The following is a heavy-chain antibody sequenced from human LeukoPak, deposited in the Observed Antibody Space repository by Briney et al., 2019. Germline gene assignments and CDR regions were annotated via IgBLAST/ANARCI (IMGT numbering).Heavy chain of an antibody. V-gene: IGHV1-8*01. CDR3: ARGHAYYDILTGYSIYAMDI. Sequence: ASVKVSCKASGYTFTDYDINWVRRATGQGLEWMGWMNPKSGNTGYAQKFQGRVNMTRITSITTAYMELSSLRSEDTAVYYCARGHAYYDILTGYSIYAMDIWGQGTAVTVSS. CDR2: MNPKSGNT. D-gene: IGHD3-9*01. J-gene: IGHJ6*02. CDR1: GYTFTDYD.